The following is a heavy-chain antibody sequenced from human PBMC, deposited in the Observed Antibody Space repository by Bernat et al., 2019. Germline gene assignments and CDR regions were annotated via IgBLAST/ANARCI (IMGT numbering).Heavy chain of an antibody. V-gene: IGHV3-30*01. CDR1: GFTFGNSA. Sequence: QVQLVESGGGVVQPGRSLRLSCAASGFTFGNSALHWVRQAPGKGLEWVAVVSYDGSHKYYPDSVKGRFTISRDNSKNTLYLQMDSLRPEDTAVYYCARDGRAYSSAWVYYYYYYMDVWGKGTTVTVSS. CDR2: VSYDGSHK. CDR3: ARDGRAYSSAWVYYYYYYMDV. J-gene: IGHJ6*03. D-gene: IGHD6-19*01.